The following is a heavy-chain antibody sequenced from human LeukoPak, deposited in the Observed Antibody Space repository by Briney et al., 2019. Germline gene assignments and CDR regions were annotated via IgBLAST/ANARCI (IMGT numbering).Heavy chain of an antibody. J-gene: IGHJ4*02. V-gene: IGHV4-30-2*01. Sequence: SQTLSLTCAVSGGSISSGGYSWSWIRQPPGKGLEWIGYIYHSGSTYYNPSLKSRVTISVDRSKNQFSLKLSSVTAADTAVYYCARKDTAMVTHYFDYWGQGTLVTVSS. CDR2: IYHSGST. CDR1: GGSISSGGYS. D-gene: IGHD5-18*01. CDR3: ARKDTAMVTHYFDY.